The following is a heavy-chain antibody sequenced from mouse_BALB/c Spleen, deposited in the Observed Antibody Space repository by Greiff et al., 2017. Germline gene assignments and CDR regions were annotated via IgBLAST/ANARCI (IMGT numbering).Heavy chain of an antibody. J-gene: IGHJ2*01. CDR1: GFAFSSYD. CDR2: ISSGGGST. CDR3: ARHGYRYEYYFDY. D-gene: IGHD2-14*01. V-gene: IGHV5-12-1*01. Sequence: EVKLEESGGGLVKPGGSLKLSCAASGFAFSSYDMSWVRQTPGKRLEWVAYISSGGGSTYYPDTVKGRFTISRDNAKNTLYLQMSSLKSEDTAMYYCARHGYRYEYYFDYWGQGTTLTVSA.